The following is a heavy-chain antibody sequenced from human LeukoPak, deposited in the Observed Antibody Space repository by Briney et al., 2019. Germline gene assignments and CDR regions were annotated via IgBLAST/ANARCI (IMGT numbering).Heavy chain of an antibody. CDR2: ISYDGSNK. D-gene: IGHD1-14*01. CDR1: GFTFTSYG. Sequence: GGSLRLSCAASGFTFTSYGMHWVRQAPGKGLDWVAVISYDGSNKYYADSVKGRFTISRDSSKNTLFLQMNSLRAEDTAVYYCAKGNLDAYYYYYMDVWGKGTTVTVPS. J-gene: IGHJ6*03. V-gene: IGHV3-33*06. CDR3: AKGNLDAYYYYYMDV.